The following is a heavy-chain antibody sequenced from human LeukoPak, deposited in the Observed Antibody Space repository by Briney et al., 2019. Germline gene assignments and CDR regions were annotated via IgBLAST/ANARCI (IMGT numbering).Heavy chain of an antibody. V-gene: IGHV3-23*01. Sequence: GGSLRLSCAASGFTFSSYAMSWVRQAPGKGLEWVSAISGSGGSTYYADSVKGRFTISRDNSKNTLYLQMNSLRAEDTAVYYCAKDRADSSGYYYFHYNWFDPWGQGTLVTVSS. CDR3: AKDRADSSGYYYFHYNWFDP. CDR2: ISGSGGST. CDR1: GFTFSSYA. D-gene: IGHD3-22*01. J-gene: IGHJ5*02.